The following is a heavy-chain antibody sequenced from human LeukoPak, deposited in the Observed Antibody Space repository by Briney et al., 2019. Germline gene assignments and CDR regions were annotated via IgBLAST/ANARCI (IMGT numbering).Heavy chain of an antibody. V-gene: IGHV1-69*05. J-gene: IGHJ4*02. Sequence: GSSVKVSCKASGGTFSGYAISWVRQAPGQGLEWMGGIIPIFGTANYAQKFQGRVTMTRNASISTAYMELSSLRSEDTAVYYCARGKPQQLTPPDYWGQGTLVTVSS. CDR2: IIPIFGTA. CDR1: GGTFSGYA. D-gene: IGHD6-13*01. CDR3: ARGKPQQLTPPDY.